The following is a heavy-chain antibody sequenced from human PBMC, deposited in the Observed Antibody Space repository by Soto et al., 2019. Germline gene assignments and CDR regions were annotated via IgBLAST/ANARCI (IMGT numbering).Heavy chain of an antibody. CDR2: IYYSGST. CDR3: AATQIIAAAGPAPDY. CDR1: GCSLSRYY. V-gene: IGHV4-59*08. J-gene: IGHJ4*02. D-gene: IGHD6-13*01. Sequence: SETPSLTCTFSGCSLSRYYLSWIRQPPGKGLEWIGYIYYSGSTNYNPSLKSRVTVSVDTSKNQFSLKLSSVTAADTAVYYCAATQIIAAAGPAPDYWGQGTLVTVSS.